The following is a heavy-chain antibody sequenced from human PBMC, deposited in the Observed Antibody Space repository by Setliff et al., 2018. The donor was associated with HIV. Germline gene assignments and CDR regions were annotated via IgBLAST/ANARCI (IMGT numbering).Heavy chain of an antibody. D-gene: IGHD1-26*01. CDR2: INHTGNT. CDR1: GGSFSGYH. Sequence: PSETLSLTCAVYGGSFSGYHWNWIRQFPGKGLEWIGEINHTGNTQYNPSLKSRVTMSEETSKNQFSLKLKSVTAADTAIYFCARGKGGLVGPAEFDYWGQGTQVTVSS. CDR3: ARGKGGLVGPAEFDY. V-gene: IGHV4-34*01. J-gene: IGHJ4*02.